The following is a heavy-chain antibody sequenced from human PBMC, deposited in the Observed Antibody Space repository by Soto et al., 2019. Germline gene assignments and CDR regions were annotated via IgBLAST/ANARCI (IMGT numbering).Heavy chain of an antibody. CDR1: GFTFGIYS. CDR3: ARGDRFRCSGDRCFSDGLFLS. V-gene: IGHV3-48*02. D-gene: IGHD2-15*01. J-gene: IGHJ5*02. CDR2: INGSSSTM. Sequence: EVQLVESGGGLVQRGGSLRLSCAASGFTFGIYSMNWVRQAPGKGLEWISYINGSSSTMYYADSVKGRFIIPRDNADNALYLQMKSLRDADTAVYYCARGDRFRCSGDRCFSDGLFLSWGQGTLVTVSS.